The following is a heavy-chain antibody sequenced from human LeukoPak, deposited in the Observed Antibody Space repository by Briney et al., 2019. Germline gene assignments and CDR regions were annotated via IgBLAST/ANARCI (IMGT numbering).Heavy chain of an antibody. CDR1: GFTFSSYG. CDR3: ARENLVH. Sequence: GGSLRLSCAASGFTFSSYGMRWVRQAPGKGLEWVSVIYTGGITKYADSVKGRFTISRDNSKSTVYLQMNNLSDEDTGVYFCARENLVHWGQGTLVIVSS. V-gene: IGHV3-66*01. CDR2: IYTGGIT. J-gene: IGHJ4*02. D-gene: IGHD1-14*01.